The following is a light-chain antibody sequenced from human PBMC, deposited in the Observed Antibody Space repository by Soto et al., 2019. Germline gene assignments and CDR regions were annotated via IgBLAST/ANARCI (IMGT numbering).Light chain of an antibody. CDR2: DVS. V-gene: IGLV2-11*01. CDR3: CSYACSYTLV. CDR1: SSDVGGYNY. Sequence: QSVLTQPRSVSGSPGQSVTISCTGTSSDVGGYNYVSWYQQHPGKAPKLMIYDVSKRPSGVPDRFSGSKYGNTASLTISGLQAEDEADYYCCSYACSYTLVFGGGTKVTVL. J-gene: IGLJ2*01.